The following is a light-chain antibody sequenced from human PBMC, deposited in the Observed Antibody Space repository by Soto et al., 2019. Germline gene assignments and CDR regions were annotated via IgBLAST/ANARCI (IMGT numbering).Light chain of an antibody. J-gene: IGKJ4*01. CDR1: QTVSGN. CDR2: GPS. V-gene: IGKV3-15*01. CDR3: QQYNKWPLT. Sequence: EIVMTQSPATLSVSPGERATLSCRASQTVSGNLAWYQQKPGQAPRLLIYGPSTRATGISARFSGSGSGTEFALTISSLQSEDFAVYYCQQYNKWPLTFGGGTKVEIK.